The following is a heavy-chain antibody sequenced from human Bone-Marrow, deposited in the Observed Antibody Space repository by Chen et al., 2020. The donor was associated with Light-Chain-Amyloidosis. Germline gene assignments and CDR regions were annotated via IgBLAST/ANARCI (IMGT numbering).Heavy chain of an antibody. D-gene: IGHD3-9*01. V-gene: IGHV3-74*01. CDR2: INNDGSGT. J-gene: IGHJ3*01. CDR1: GFTFTTYW. Sequence: EVQLVESGGGLVQPGGSLRLSCSASGFTFTTYWMHWVRQAPGRGLVWVSRINNDGSGTLYADSLKGRFTVSRDNARNTRYLQMNSLGAEDTAVYYCARGGLDHAFDVWGQGTRVTVSS. CDR3: ARGGLDHAFDV.